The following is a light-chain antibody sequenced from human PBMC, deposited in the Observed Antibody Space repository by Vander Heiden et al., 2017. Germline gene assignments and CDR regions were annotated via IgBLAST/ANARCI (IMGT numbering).Light chain of an antibody. CDR1: QGISSY. V-gene: IGKV1-39*01. CDR2: AAS. J-gene: IGKJ1*01. CDR3: QQSYSTPWT. Sequence: DIQLTQSPSSLSASVGVRVTLTCRASQGISSYLNWYQQKPGKAPKLLIYAASSLQSGVPSRFSGSGSGTDFTLTISSLQPEDFATYYCQQSYSTPWTFGQGTKVEIK.